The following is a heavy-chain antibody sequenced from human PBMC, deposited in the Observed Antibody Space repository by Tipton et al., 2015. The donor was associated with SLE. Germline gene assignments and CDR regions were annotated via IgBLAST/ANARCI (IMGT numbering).Heavy chain of an antibody. V-gene: IGHV4-61*01. CDR3: SRGGNRYFPRRGGTFVN. CDR2: VYDSGST. D-gene: IGHD1-14*01. Sequence: TLSLTCDVSGYSISTGYYWSWIRQPPGKGLEWIGYVYDSGSTNYNPSLKSRVTISIETSKNQFSLKLSSVTAADTAVYYCSRGGNRYFPRRGGTFVNWGQGKKVT. CDR1: GYSISTGYY. J-gene: IGHJ3*02.